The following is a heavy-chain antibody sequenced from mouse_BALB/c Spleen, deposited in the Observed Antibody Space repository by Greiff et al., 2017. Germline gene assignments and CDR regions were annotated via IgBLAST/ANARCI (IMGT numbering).Heavy chain of an antibody. CDR2: IWAGGST. V-gene: IGHV2-9*02. D-gene: IGHD2-14*01. Sequence: VQRVESGPGLVAPSQSLSITCTVSGFSLTSYGVHWVRQPPGKGLEWLGVIWAGGSTNYNSALMSRLSISKDNSKSQVFLKMNSLQTDDTAMYYCDTYRYDGYAMDYWGQGTSVTVSS. J-gene: IGHJ4*01. CDR1: GFSLTSYG. CDR3: DTYRYDGYAMDY.